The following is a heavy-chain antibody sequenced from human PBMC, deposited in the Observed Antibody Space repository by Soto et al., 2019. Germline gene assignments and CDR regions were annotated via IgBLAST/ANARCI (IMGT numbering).Heavy chain of an antibody. V-gene: IGHV4-31*03. CDR1: GCSISSGGYY. Sequence: QVQLQESGPGLLKPSQTLSLTCTVSGCSISSGGYYWSWIRQHPGKGLEWIGYIYYSGSTYYNPSLKSRVTISVDTSKIQFPLKLSSVTAADTAVYYCARELRFGEDYYGMDVWGQGTTVTVSS. D-gene: IGHD3-10*01. CDR2: IYYSGST. J-gene: IGHJ6*02. CDR3: ARELRFGEDYYGMDV.